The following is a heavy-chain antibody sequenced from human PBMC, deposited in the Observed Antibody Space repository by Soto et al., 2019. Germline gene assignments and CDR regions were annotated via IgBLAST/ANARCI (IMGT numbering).Heavy chain of an antibody. CDR2: ISGRGTTT. J-gene: IGHJ6*02. V-gene: IGHV3-48*02. CDR1: GFSFGSYS. Sequence: EVQLVESGGGLVQPGGSPRLSCEASGFSFGSYSMNWVRQAPGKGLEWVSFISGRGTTTYYADSVKGRFTVSRDNAKNSLSLEVNSLRDEDTAVYYCARLGYCSSATCKYYFYYYGMDVWGQGTTVTVSS. CDR3: ARLGYCSSATCKYYFYYYGMDV. D-gene: IGHD2-2*01.